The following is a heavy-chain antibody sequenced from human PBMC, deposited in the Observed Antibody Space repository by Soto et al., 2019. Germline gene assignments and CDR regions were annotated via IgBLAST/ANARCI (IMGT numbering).Heavy chain of an antibody. D-gene: IGHD5-18*01. CDR3: ATPHVDTAIGVDY. J-gene: IGHJ4*02. CDR2: INPNSGGT. V-gene: IGHV1-2*02. CDR1: GYTFTGYY. Sequence: QVQLVQSGAEVKKPGASVKVSCKASGYTFTGYYMHWVRQAPGQGLEWMGWINPNSGGTNYAKKFQGRVTMTRDTSISTAYMELSRLRSDDTAVYYCATPHVDTAIGVDYWGQGTLVTVSS.